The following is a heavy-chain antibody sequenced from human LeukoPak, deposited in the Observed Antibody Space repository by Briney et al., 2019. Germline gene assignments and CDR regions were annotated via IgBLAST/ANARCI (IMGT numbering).Heavy chain of an antibody. J-gene: IGHJ5*02. CDR2: IWYDGSIK. V-gene: IGHV3-33*06. CDR1: GFTFSNYG. D-gene: IGHD1-14*01. CDR3: AKDGNWNHGFDP. Sequence: GGSLRLSCAASGFTFSNYGMHWVRQAPGKGLEWVAVIWYDGSIKFYADSVKGRFTISRDNSKNTLYLQMNSLRAEDTALYYCAKDGNWNHGFDPWGQGTLVTVSS.